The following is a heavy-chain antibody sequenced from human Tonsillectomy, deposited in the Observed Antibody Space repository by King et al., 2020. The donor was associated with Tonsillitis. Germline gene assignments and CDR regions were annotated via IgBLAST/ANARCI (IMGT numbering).Heavy chain of an antibody. J-gene: IGHJ6*03. V-gene: IGHV3-33*08. D-gene: IGHD6-13*01. Sequence: VQLVESGGGVVQPGRSLRLSCAASGFTFSSYGFHWVRQAPGKGLEWVAVIWYDGSYRYYADSVKGRFTISRDNSKDTLHLQMNSLRGEDTALYYCARVRIREGRRFLQQQLVQAEWEHDYYMDVWGKGTTVTVSS. CDR1: GFTFSSYG. CDR3: ARVRIREGRRFLQQQLVQAEWEHDYYMDV. CDR2: IWYDGSYR.